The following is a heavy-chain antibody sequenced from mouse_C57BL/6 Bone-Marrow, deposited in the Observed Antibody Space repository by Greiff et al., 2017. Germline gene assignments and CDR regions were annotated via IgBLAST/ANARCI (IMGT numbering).Heavy chain of an antibody. V-gene: IGHV1-75*01. CDR1: GYTFTDYY. CDR2: IFPGSGST. J-gene: IGHJ3*01. Sequence: VKLQQPGAELVKPGASVKISCKASGYTFTDYYINWVKQRPGQGLEWIGCIFPGSGSTCYNEKFKGTATLTVDKSSSTAYMLLSSLTSEDSAVYFCARATVLAPSNPRLADWGQGTLVTVSA. CDR3: ARATVLAPSNPRLAD. D-gene: IGHD1-1*01.